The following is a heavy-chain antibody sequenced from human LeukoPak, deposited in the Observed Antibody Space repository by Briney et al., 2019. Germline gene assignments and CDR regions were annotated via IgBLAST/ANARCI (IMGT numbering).Heavy chain of an antibody. CDR1: GYSFTSYW. CDR3: ARIVEMATDPKSEFDY. CDR2: IYPGDSDT. Sequence: GESLKISCKVSGYSFTSYWIGWVRQMPGKGLEWMGIIYPGDSDTRYSPSFQGQVTISADKSISTAYLQWSGLKASDTAMYYCARIVEMATDPKSEFDYWGQGTLVTVSP. D-gene: IGHD5-24*01. V-gene: IGHV5-51*01. J-gene: IGHJ4*02.